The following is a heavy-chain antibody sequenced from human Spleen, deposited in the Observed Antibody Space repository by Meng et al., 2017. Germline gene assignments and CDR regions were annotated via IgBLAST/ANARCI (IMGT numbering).Heavy chain of an antibody. Sequence: QVQLVHAGAEMKKPVASVKVSGKGAGYSFTAYWIHWVRQVPGQGLEWMGRIDPKSGGTQYAQKFQGRVTMTGDTSISTAYMELSRLRFDDTAVFYCVRDEDISAAGKLFGDYWGRGTLVTVSS. V-gene: IGHV1-2*06. CDR3: VRDEDISAAGKLFGDY. CDR2: IDPKSGGT. CDR1: GYSFTAYW. J-gene: IGHJ4*02. D-gene: IGHD6-13*01.